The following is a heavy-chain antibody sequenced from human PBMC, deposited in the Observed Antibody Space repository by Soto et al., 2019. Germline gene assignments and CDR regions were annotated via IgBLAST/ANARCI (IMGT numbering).Heavy chain of an antibody. Sequence: EVQLLESGGGLVQPGGSLRLSCAASGFTFSSYAMSWVRQAPGKGLEWVSAISGSGGSTYYADSVKGRFTISRDNSKNTLYLQMNRLRAEATAVYYCAKDPSALVRGRPYYYGMDVWGQGTTVTVSS. CDR2: ISGSGGST. J-gene: IGHJ6*02. CDR1: GFTFSSYA. V-gene: IGHV3-23*01. CDR3: AKDPSALVRGRPYYYGMDV. D-gene: IGHD3-10*01.